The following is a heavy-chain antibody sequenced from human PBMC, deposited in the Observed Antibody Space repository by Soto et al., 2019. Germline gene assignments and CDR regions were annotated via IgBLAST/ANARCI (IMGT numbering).Heavy chain of an antibody. CDR1: GGTSSSYA. D-gene: IGHD2-15*01. V-gene: IGHV1-69*05. J-gene: IGHJ4*02. CDR2: IIPIFGAA. Sequence: SVKVSCKASGGTSSSYAISWVRQAPGQGLEWMGGIIPIFGAANYAQKFQGRVTISIDQSQNQMSLTLTSVTAADTAVYYCARELFDGYSPAGYCGQGTLVTVSS. CDR3: ARELFDGYSPAGY.